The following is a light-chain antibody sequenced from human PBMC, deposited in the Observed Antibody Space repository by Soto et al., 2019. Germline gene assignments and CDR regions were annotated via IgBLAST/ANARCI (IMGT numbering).Light chain of an antibody. CDR2: DVS. Sequence: QSVLTQPASVSGSPGQSITISCTGTSSDVGGYNYVSWYQQHPGKAPRVMIYDVSHRPSGVSNRFSGSKSGNTASLTISGLQAEDEAVYFCSSYKINSNVIFGGGTKLTVL. V-gene: IGLV2-14*03. J-gene: IGLJ2*01. CDR1: SSDVGGYNY. CDR3: SSYKINSNVI.